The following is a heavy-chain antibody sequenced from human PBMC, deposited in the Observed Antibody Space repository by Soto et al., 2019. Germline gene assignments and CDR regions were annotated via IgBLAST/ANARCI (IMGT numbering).Heavy chain of an antibody. J-gene: IGHJ5*02. CDR2: IYGGGAT. CDR1: GFTVSSNY. CDR3: ARVNPPYP. Sequence: LRLSCAASGFTVSSNYMSWVRQAPGKGLEWISFIYGGGATLYADSVKGRFTISRDNSKNTVYLQMNGLRLDDTAMYYCARVNPPYPWGQGTLVTVSS. V-gene: IGHV3-53*01.